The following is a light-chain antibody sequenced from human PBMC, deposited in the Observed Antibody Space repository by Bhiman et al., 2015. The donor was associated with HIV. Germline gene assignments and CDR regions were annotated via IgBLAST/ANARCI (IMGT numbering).Light chain of an antibody. V-gene: IGLV1-50*01. J-gene: IGLJ2*01. Sequence: QSVLTQPPSVSGAPGQRVTISCTGSSSNIGAGYEVHWYQQLPGTAPKLLIYANVNRPSGVPDRFSGFRSGTSASLAISGLRSEDEADYYCATWDDSLSAVIFGGGTKLTVL. CDR3: ATWDDSLSAVI. CDR1: SSNIGAGYE. CDR2: ANV.